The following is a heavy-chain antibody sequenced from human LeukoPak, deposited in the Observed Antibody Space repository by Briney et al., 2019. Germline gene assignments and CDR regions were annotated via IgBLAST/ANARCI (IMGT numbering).Heavy chain of an antibody. Sequence: GASVKVSCKASGGTFSSYAISWVRQAPGQGLEWMGGIIPIFGTANYAQKFQGRVTITTDESTSTAYMELSSLRSEDTAVYYCARHAGPLGYCSSTSCLNWFDPWGQGTLVTVPS. D-gene: IGHD2-2*01. CDR3: ARHAGPLGYCSSTSCLNWFDP. CDR1: GGTFSSYA. V-gene: IGHV1-69*05. J-gene: IGHJ5*02. CDR2: IIPIFGTA.